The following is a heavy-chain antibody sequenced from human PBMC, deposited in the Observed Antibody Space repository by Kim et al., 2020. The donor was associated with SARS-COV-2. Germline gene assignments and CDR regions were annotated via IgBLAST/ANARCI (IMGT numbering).Heavy chain of an antibody. CDR3: ARVILQGGADP. D-gene: IGHD3-16*01. CDR1: GGSVGDSNYF. Sequence: SETLSLTCTVSGGSVGDSNYFWAWMRQSPGKGLEWIATIYYTGTAYYNPSFESCVTISLDTSKNQFSLNLASVTTADTAVYYCARVILQGGADPSGQGTL. J-gene: IGHJ5*02. V-gene: IGHV4-39*07. CDR2: IYYTGTA.